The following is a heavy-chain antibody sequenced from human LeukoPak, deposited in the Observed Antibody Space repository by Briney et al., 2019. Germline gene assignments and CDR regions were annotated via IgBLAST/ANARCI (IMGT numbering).Heavy chain of an antibody. CDR2: INHSGST. V-gene: IGHV4-34*01. CDR1: GGSFSGYY. D-gene: IGHD2-15*01. CDR3: ARKLGYPTTRNWFDP. J-gene: IGHJ5*02. Sequence: SETLSLTCAVYGGSFSGYYWSWIRQPPGKVLEWLGEINHSGSTNYNPSLKSRVTISVDTSKNQFSLKLSSVTAADTAVYYCARKLGYPTTRNWFDPWGQGTLVTVSS.